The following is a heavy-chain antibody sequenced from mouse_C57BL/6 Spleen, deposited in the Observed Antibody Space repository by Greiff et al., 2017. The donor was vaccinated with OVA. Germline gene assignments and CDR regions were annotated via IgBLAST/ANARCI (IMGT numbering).Heavy chain of an antibody. D-gene: IGHD1-2*01. CDR3: ARDRLRIDY. J-gene: IGHJ2*01. V-gene: IGHV1-50*01. Sequence: QVQLKQSGAELVKPGASVKLSCKASGYTFTSYWMQWVKQRPGQGLEWIGEIDPSDSYTNYNQKFKGKATLTVDTSSSTAYMQLSSLTSEDSAVYYCARDRLRIDYWGQGTTLTVSS. CDR2: IDPSDSYT. CDR1: GYTFTSYW.